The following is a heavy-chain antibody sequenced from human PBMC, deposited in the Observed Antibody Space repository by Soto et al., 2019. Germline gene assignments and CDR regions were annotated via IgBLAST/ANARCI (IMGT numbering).Heavy chain of an antibody. CDR3: AGWGGHDYNY. CDR1: GFTFSSYW. V-gene: IGHV3-7*03. CDR2: INPDGGVG. D-gene: IGHD3-16*01. Sequence: EVQLLGSGGGLVQPGGSLRLSCVGSGFTFSSYWMNWVRQAPGMGLEWVANINPDGGVGMYVDSVKGRFTTSRDNARNSLYLQINSLRVDDTAVYVCAGWGGHDYNYWGQGIQVTVSS. J-gene: IGHJ4*02.